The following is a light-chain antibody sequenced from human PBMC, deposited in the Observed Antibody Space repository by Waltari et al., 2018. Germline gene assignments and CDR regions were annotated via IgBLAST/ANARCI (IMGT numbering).Light chain of an antibody. CDR2: DAS. J-gene: IGKJ2*01. CDR1: QSVSSY. CDR3: QQRSGWPPMYT. Sequence: DIVLTQSPATLSLSPGESANLSCRASQSVSSYLASYQQKPGQAPRLLIYDASDRATGIPARFSGSGSGTDFSLTISSLEHEDLAVYYCQQRSGWPPMYTFGQGTKLEIK. V-gene: IGKV3-11*01.